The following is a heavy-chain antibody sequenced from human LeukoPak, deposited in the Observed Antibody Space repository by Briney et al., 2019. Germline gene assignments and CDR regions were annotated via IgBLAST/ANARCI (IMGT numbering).Heavy chain of an antibody. J-gene: IGHJ5*02. CDR2: ISHDGMNA. D-gene: IGHD6-19*01. CDR3: AKDGAQYSSGPECDP. V-gene: IGHV3-23*01. Sequence: GGSLRLSCAASGLHFSGTAMSWPRQAPGKGLEWVSAISHDGMNAYYADSVKGRFTISRDNSKKTVSLEMSSLTAADTGVYYCAKDGAQYSSGPECDPRGQGALVTVSP. CDR1: GLHFSGTA.